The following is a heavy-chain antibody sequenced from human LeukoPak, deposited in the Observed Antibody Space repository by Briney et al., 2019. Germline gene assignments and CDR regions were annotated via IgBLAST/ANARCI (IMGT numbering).Heavy chain of an antibody. Sequence: ASVKVSCKASGYTFTNYGISWVRQAPGQGLEWMGWISGYNGKTNYAQKLQGRVTMTTDTSTTTAYMELRSLRSDDTAVYHCARASLWFGELLTPATDAFDIWGQGTMVTVSS. CDR1: GYTFTNYG. D-gene: IGHD3-10*01. CDR3: ARASLWFGELLTPATDAFDI. V-gene: IGHV1-18*01. J-gene: IGHJ3*02. CDR2: ISGYNGKT.